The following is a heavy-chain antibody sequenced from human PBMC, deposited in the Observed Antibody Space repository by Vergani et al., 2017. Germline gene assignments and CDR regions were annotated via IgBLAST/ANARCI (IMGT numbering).Heavy chain of an antibody. D-gene: IGHD1-14*01. CDR2: ISGSGGST. CDR3: AKDRNRRIVVPTPDY. V-gene: IGHV3-23*01. CDR1: GFTFSSYA. Sequence: EVQLLESGGGLVQPGGSPRLSCAASGFTFSSYAMSWVRQGPGKGLEWVSAISGSGGSTYYADSVKGRFTISRDNSKNTLYLQMNSLRAEDTAVYYCAKDRNRRIVVPTPDYWGQGTLVTVSS. J-gene: IGHJ4*02.